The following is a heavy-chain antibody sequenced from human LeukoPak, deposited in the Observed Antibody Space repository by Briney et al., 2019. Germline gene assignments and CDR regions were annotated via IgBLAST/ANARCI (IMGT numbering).Heavy chain of an antibody. CDR2: INGDGRNI. CDR3: IGSPSRLYFDY. J-gene: IGHJ4*02. D-gene: IGHD2-15*01. Sequence: GGSLRLSCVASGFTFSSYWMHWVRQDPRKGLVWVSRINGDGRNINYADSVRGRFTISRGNAKNTLYLQMNSLRAEDTAVYYCIGSPSRLYFDYWGQGTLVTVSS. V-gene: IGHV3-74*01. CDR1: GFTFSSYW.